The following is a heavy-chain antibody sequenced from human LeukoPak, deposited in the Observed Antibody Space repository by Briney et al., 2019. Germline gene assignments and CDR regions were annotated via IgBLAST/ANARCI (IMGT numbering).Heavy chain of an antibody. J-gene: IGHJ4*02. Sequence: SETLSLTCTVSGGSISSYYWSWIRQPAGKGLGWIGRIYTSGSTNYNPSLKSRVTISVDTSKNQFSLKLSSVTAADTAVYYCARERTTSPAYYDFWSGYLVLDYWGQGTLVTVSS. CDR1: GGSISSYY. CDR3: ARERTTSPAYYDFWSGYLVLDY. D-gene: IGHD3-3*01. V-gene: IGHV4-4*07. CDR2: IYTSGST.